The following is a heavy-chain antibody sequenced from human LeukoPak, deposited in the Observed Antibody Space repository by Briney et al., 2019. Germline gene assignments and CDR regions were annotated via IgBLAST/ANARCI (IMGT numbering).Heavy chain of an antibody. V-gene: IGHV1-18*01. Sequence: GASVKVSCKASGYTFTSYGISWVRQAPGQGLEWMGRISAYNGNTNYAQKLQGRVTMTTDTSASTAYMELSSLRSEDTAVYYCARSYCSSTSCFFFDYWGQGTLVTVSS. CDR1: GYTFTSYG. D-gene: IGHD2-2*01. CDR2: ISAYNGNT. J-gene: IGHJ4*02. CDR3: ARSYCSSTSCFFFDY.